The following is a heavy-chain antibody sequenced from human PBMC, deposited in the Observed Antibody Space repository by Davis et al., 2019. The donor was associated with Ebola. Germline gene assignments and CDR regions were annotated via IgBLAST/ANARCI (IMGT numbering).Heavy chain of an antibody. CDR1: GLTFSSYS. J-gene: IGHJ3*02. CDR2: ISSSSTYI. CDR3: ARDPKQWLARGAFDI. V-gene: IGHV3-21*01. D-gene: IGHD6-19*01. Sequence: PGGSLRLSCTASGLTFSSYSMNWVRQAPGKGLEWVSSISSSSTYIYYADSVKGRFTISRDNAKNSLYLQMNSLRAEDTAVYYCARDPKQWLARGAFDIWGQGTMVTVSS.